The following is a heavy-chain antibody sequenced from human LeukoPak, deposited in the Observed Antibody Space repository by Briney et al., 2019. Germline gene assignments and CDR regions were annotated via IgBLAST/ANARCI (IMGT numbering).Heavy chain of an antibody. CDR2: IYYSGST. CDR1: GGSISSYY. CDR3: ARDRGWFDP. V-gene: IGHV4-59*12. J-gene: IGHJ5*02. Sequence: KPSETLSLTCTVSGGSISSYYWSWIRQPPGKGLEWIGYIYYSGSTNYNPSLKSRVTISVDTSKNQFSLKLSSVTAADTAVYYCARDRGWFDPWGQGTLVTVSS.